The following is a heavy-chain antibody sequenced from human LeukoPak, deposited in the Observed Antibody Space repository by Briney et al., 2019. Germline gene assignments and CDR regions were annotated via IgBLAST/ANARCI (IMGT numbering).Heavy chain of an antibody. V-gene: IGHV4-4*02. CDR3: ARSCSDGGCYGFDY. J-gene: IGHJ4*02. CDR2: IYHSGTT. Sequence: SGTLSLTCAVAGGSISSNYWWSWVRQPPGKGLEWIGEIYHSGTTNYNPSLKSRLTISVDKSKNQFSLKVNSVTAADTAVYYCARSCSDGGCYGFDYWGQGTLVTVSS. D-gene: IGHD2-15*01. CDR1: GGSISSNYW.